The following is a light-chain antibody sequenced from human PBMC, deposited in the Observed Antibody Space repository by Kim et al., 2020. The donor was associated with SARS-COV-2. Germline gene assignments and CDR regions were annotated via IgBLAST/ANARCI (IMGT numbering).Light chain of an antibody. CDR2: GKN. J-gene: IGLJ3*02. V-gene: IGLV3-19*01. Sequence: ALGQTVRITCQGDGIRRYYASWYQQKPGQAPVLVIYGKNNRPSGIPDRFSGSSSGNTASLTITGAQAEDEADYYCNSRDSSGNHWVFGGGTKLTVL. CDR3: NSRDSSGNHWV. CDR1: GIRRYY.